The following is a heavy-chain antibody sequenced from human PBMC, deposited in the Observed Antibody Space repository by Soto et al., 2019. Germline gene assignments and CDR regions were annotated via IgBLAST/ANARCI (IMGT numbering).Heavy chain of an antibody. CDR1: GFTFSSYA. J-gene: IGHJ6*03. Sequence: GGSLRLSCAASGFTFSSYAMSWVRQAPGKGLEWVSAISGSGGSTYYADSVKGRFTISRDNSKNTLYLQMNSLRAEDTAVYYCAKDREVTGLILPAVLTGYYNRYYYYYMDVWGKGTTVTVSS. V-gene: IGHV3-23*01. D-gene: IGHD3-9*01. CDR2: ISGSGGST. CDR3: AKDREVTGLILPAVLTGYYNRYYYYYMDV.